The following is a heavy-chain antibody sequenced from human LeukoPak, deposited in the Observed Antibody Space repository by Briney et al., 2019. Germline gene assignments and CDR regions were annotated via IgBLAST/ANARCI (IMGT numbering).Heavy chain of an antibody. J-gene: IGHJ5*02. Sequence: ASVKVSCKASGYTFSTYDINWVRQATGQGLEWMGWMNTDSGKTGYAQKFQGRVTMTRNTSISTAYMELSSLRSEDTAVYYCATEIKRITMVRGVNGARRNPRWFDPWGQGTLVTVSS. CDR1: GYTFSTYD. V-gene: IGHV1-8*02. CDR3: ATEIKRITMVRGVNGARRNPRWFDP. CDR2: MNTDSGKT. D-gene: IGHD3-10*01.